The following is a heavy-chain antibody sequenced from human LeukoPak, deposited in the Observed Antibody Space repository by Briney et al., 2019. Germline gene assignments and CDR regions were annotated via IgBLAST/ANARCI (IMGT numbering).Heavy chain of an antibody. Sequence: ASVKVSCKASGYTFTSYYMHWVRQAPGQGLEWMGIINPSGGSTSYAQKFQGRVTMTRDMSTSTVYMELSSLRSEDTAVYYCARDLFHCSGGSCYYWFDPWGQGTLVTVSS. CDR1: GYTFTSYY. J-gene: IGHJ5*02. CDR3: ARDLFHCSGGSCYYWFDP. D-gene: IGHD2-15*01. CDR2: INPSGGST. V-gene: IGHV1-46*01.